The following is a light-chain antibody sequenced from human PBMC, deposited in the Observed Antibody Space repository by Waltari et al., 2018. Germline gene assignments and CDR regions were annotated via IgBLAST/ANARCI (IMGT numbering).Light chain of an antibody. CDR2: QDN. CDR3: QAWDRSPI. J-gene: IGLJ2*01. V-gene: IGLV3-1*01. CDR1: QLGDPY. Sequence: SYELTQPPSVSVSPGQTASITCSGDQLGDPYIHWYQQKPAQSPVLVIHQDNKRPSGIPERFAGSSSGNTATLTISGTQAIDEADYFCQAWDRSPIFGGGTKLTVL.